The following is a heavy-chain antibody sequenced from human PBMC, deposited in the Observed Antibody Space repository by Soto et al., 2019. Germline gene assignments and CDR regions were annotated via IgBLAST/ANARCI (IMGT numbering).Heavy chain of an antibody. J-gene: IGHJ4*02. CDR1: GYTFTNYG. Sequence: QVQLVQSGAEVREPGASVKVSCKASGYTFTNYGVSWVRQAPGQGLEWMGWIGGYKGNTNYARKLQGRVTLTTDTSTSTAYMELRSLRSDDTAVYYCAPHTLDTGMPSGYWGQGTLVTGSS. D-gene: IGHD5-18*01. CDR3: APHTLDTGMPSGY. CDR2: IGGYKGNT. V-gene: IGHV1-18*01.